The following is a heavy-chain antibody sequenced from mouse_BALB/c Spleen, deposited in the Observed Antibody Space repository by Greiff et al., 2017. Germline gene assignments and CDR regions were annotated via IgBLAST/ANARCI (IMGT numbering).Heavy chain of an antibody. CDR3: AREVTTEGYFDV. Sequence: EVKLMESGGGLVKPGGSLKLSCAASGFTFSDYYMYWVRQTPEKRLEWVATISDGGSYTYYPDSVKGRFTISRDNAKNNLYLQMSSLKSEDTAMYYCAREVTTEGYFDVWGAGTTVTVSS. D-gene: IGHD1-1*01. J-gene: IGHJ1*01. CDR1: GFTFSDYY. CDR2: ISDGGSYT. V-gene: IGHV5-4*02.